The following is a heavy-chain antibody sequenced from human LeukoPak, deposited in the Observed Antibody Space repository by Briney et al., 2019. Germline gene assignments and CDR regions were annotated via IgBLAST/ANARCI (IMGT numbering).Heavy chain of an antibody. V-gene: IGHV4-34*01. CDR1: GGSISNKY. CDR3: ARHRSYDYVWGSYRYGYVH. Sequence: PSETLSLTCTVSGGSISNKYWSWIRQPPGKGLEWIGEINHSGSTNYNPSLKSRVTISVDTSKNQFSLKLSSVTAAGTAVYYCARHRSYDYVWGSYRYGYVHWGQGTLVTVSS. D-gene: IGHD3-16*02. CDR2: INHSGST. J-gene: IGHJ4*02.